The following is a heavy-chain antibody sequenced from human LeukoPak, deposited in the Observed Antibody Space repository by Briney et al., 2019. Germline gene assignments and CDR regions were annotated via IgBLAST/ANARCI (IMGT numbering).Heavy chain of an antibody. Sequence: GSLRLSCAASGFTFSNYGMHWVRQAPGKGLEWVAFIRYDGSYKYYAGSVKGRFTISRDNSKNTLYLQMNSLRAEDTAVYYCAKASAMIVVVSKHFDYWGQGTLVTVSS. J-gene: IGHJ4*02. CDR2: IRYDGSYK. CDR1: GFTFSNYG. D-gene: IGHD3-22*01. V-gene: IGHV3-30*02. CDR3: AKASAMIVVVSKHFDY.